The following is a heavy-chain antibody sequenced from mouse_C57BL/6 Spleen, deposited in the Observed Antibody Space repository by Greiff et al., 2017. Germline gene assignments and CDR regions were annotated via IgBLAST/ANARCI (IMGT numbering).Heavy chain of an antibody. V-gene: IGHV1-80*01. CDR1: GYAFSSYW. Sequence: VQLQQSGAELVKPGASVKISCKASGYAFSSYWMNWVKQRPGKGLEWIGQIYPGDGDTNYNGKFKGKATLTADKSSSTAYMQLSRLTSEDSAVYFCARGDSGSSYDYWGQGTTLTVSS. CDR2: IYPGDGDT. D-gene: IGHD1-1*01. CDR3: ARGDSGSSYDY. J-gene: IGHJ2*01.